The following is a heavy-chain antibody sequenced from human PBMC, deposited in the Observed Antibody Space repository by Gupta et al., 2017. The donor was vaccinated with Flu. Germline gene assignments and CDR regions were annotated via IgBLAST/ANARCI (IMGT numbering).Heavy chain of an antibody. CDR3: ARAPGMDV. V-gene: IGHV1-2*02. J-gene: IGHJ6*02. CDR2: INPNGGAT. CDR1: GSTFTGYY. Sequence: QVQLVQSGAEVKKPGASVKVSCKASGSTFTGYYLHWARQAPGQGLEWVGWINPNGGATNYAQKFQGRVTLTRDTSITTAYMELSRLTSDDTAVYYCARAPGMDVWGQGTTVTVSS.